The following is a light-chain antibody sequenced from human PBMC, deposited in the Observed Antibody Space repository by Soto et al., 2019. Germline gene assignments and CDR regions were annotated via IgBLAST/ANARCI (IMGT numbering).Light chain of an antibody. CDR3: QQYNNWSPWT. CDR1: QSVSNN. J-gene: IGKJ1*01. V-gene: IGKV3-15*01. Sequence: EIVMTQSPAPLSVSPGERATLSCRASQSVSNNLAGYQQKPGQAPRLLIYGASTRATGIPARFSGSGSGTEFTLTISSLQSEDFAFYYCQQYNNWSPWTFGQGIKVEI. CDR2: GAS.